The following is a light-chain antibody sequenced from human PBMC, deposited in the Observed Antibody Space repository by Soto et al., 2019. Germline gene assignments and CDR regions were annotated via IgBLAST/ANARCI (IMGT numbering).Light chain of an antibody. CDR2: DVI. V-gene: IGLV2-14*01. J-gene: IGLJ2*01. Sequence: QSALTQPASVSGSPGQSITISCSGTSSDVGGYNYVSWYQQHPGKAPKLMIYDVINRPSGVSNRFAGSKSGNTASLTISGLQAEDEAEYFCSSYTISSTVIFGGGTKVTVL. CDR1: SSDVGGYNY. CDR3: SSYTISSTVI.